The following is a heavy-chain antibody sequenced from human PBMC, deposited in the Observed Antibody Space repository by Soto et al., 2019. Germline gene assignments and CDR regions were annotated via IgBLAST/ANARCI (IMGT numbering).Heavy chain of an antibody. CDR2: IIPIFGTA. Sequence: QVQLVQSGAEVKKPGSSVKVSCKASGGTFSSYAISWVRQAPGQGLEWMGGIIPIFGTANYAQKFQGGVTITADESTRTACMALSSLRSEDKDVYYYERDSGRGGSCYLYYFDCWGQGTLVTVSS. J-gene: IGHJ4*02. V-gene: IGHV1-69*01. CDR3: ERDSGRGGSCYLYYFDC. CDR1: GGTFSSYA. D-gene: IGHD2-15*01.